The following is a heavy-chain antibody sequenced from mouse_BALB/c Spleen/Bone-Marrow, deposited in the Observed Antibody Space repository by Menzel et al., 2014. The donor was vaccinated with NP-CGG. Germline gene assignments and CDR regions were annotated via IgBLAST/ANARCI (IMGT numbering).Heavy chain of an antibody. CDR1: GFTFSSYG. CDR2: ISGGGSYT. D-gene: IGHD2-1*01. CDR3: ARQNGNYGYYYAMDY. V-gene: IGHV5-9-2*01. Sequence: EVMLVESGGGLVKPGGSLKLSCAASGFTFSSYGMSWVRQTPEKRLEWVATISGGGSYTYYPDSVKGRFTISRDNAKNXLYLQMSSLRSEDTALYYCARQNGNYGYYYAMDYWGQGTSVTVSS. J-gene: IGHJ4*01.